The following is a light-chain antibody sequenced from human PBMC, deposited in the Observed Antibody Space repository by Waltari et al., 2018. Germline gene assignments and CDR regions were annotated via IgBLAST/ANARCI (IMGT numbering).Light chain of an antibody. CDR3: SSYTTSSTVV. J-gene: IGLJ2*01. CDR1: SRYVGAYNY. CDR2: DVS. Sequence: QSALTQPASVSGSPGQSITISCTGTSRYVGAYNYVSWYRQHPGTAPKLLIFDVSHRPSGVSNRFSGSKSGNTASLTISGLQAEDEADYYCSSYTTSSTVVFGGGTKLTVL. V-gene: IGLV2-14*03.